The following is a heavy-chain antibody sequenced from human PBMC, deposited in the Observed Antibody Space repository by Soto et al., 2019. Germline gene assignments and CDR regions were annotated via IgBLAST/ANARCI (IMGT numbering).Heavy chain of an antibody. D-gene: IGHD6-25*01. J-gene: IGHJ4*02. V-gene: IGHV1-8*01. Sequence: QVQLVQSGAEVKRPGASLKVSCQASGYTFTTYDINWVRQAPGQGLEWMGWMNPDTGKAGYAQKFQGRVTMTRDNSISTAYMELSSLRAEDTAVYYCARRKERSGPTYFDYWGLGTLVTVSS. CDR1: GYTFTTYD. CDR3: ARRKERSGPTYFDY. CDR2: MNPDTGKA.